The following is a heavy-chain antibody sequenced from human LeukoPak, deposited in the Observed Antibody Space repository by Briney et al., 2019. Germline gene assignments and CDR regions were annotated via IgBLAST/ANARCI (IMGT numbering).Heavy chain of an antibody. CDR2: IYYSGTT. J-gene: IGHJ5*02. CDR3: ARSSAAEGPTHNWFDP. CDR1: GGSISSSYKY. Sequence: PSETLSLTCTGSGGSISSSYKYWGWVRQPPGRGLEWIGSIYYSGTTYYNPSLKSRVTISVDTSKNQFSLKLTSVTAADTAVYYCARSSAAEGPTHNWFDPWGQGTLVTVSS. V-gene: IGHV4-39*01. D-gene: IGHD6-13*01.